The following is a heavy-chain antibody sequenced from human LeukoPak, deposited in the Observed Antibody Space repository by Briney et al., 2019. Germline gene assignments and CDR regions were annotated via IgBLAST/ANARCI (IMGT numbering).Heavy chain of an antibody. CDR2: IQSKTDGGTT. J-gene: IGHJ4*02. Sequence: GGSLRLSCAASGFTFSDAWMTWVRQAPGKGLECVGFIQSKTDGGTTDSAAPVKGRFTVSRDDSKNTLYLQMKSLNSEDTAVYYCTTWSSQFDYWGQGTLVTVSS. CDR1: GFTFSDAW. CDR3: TTWSSQFDY. V-gene: IGHV3-15*05. D-gene: IGHD6-6*01.